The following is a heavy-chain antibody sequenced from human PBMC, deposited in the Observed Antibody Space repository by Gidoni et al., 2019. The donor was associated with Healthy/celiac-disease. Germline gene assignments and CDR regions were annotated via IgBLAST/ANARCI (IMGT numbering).Heavy chain of an antibody. CDR2: IRGMGGST. Sequence: EVQLLESGGGLVQPGGSLRLSCAASGSTFSRYAMGWVRQAPGKGRGLVAAIRGMGGSTYYADSVKGRFTISRDNSKNTLYLQMNSLRAEDTAVYYCAKDGPVLLWFGESTFDYWGQGTLVTVSS. CDR1: GSTFSRYA. V-gene: IGHV3-23*01. CDR3: AKDGPVLLWFGESTFDY. J-gene: IGHJ4*02. D-gene: IGHD3-10*01.